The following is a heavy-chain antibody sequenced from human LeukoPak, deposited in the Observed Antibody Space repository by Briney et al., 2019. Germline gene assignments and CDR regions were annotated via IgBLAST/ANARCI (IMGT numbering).Heavy chain of an antibody. CDR3: ARVRTGYQSHFDY. Sequence: GGSLRLSCAASGFTFSGYAMHWVRQAPGKGLEWVAVISYDGSNKYYADSVKGRFTISRDNSKNTLYLQMNSLRAEDTAVYYCARVRTGYQSHFDYWGQGTLVTVSS. V-gene: IGHV3-30-3*01. D-gene: IGHD2-2*01. CDR2: ISYDGSNK. J-gene: IGHJ4*02. CDR1: GFTFSGYA.